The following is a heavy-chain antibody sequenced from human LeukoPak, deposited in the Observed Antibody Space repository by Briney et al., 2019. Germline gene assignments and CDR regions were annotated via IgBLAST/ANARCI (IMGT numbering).Heavy chain of an antibody. CDR3: ARDSELVDTAMVTYFDY. J-gene: IGHJ4*02. Sequence: PGGSLRLSWAASGFTFSSYSMNWVRQAPGKGLEWVSSISSSSSYIYYADSVKGRFTISRDNAKNSLYLQMNSLRAEDTAVYYCARDSELVDTAMVTYFDYWGQGTLVTVSS. D-gene: IGHD5-18*01. V-gene: IGHV3-21*01. CDR1: GFTFSSYS. CDR2: ISSSSSYI.